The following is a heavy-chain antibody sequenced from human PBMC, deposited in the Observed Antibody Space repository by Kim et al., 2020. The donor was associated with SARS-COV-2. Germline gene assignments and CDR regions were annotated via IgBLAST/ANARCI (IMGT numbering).Heavy chain of an antibody. J-gene: IGHJ6*02. Sequence: GGSLRLSCAASGFTFDDYAMHWVRQAPGKGLEWVSGISWNSGSIGYSDSVKGRFTISRDNAKNSLYLQMNSLRAEDTALYYCAKGVVVATYYYYGMDVWGQGTTVTVSS. D-gene: IGHD1-26*01. V-gene: IGHV3-9*01. CDR2: ISWNSGSI. CDR3: AKGVVVATYYYYGMDV. CDR1: GFTFDDYA.